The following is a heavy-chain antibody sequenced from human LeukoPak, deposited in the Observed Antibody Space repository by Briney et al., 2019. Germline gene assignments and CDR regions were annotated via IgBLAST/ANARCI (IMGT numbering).Heavy chain of an antibody. Sequence: ASVKVSCKASGYTFTSYDINWVRQATGQGLEWMGWMNPNSGNTGYAQKFQGRVTMTRNTSISIAYMELSSLRSDDTAVYYCARGKDRGYSSSWYGYWGQGTLVTVSS. CDR1: GYTFTSYD. CDR3: ARGKDRGYSSSWYGY. V-gene: IGHV1-8*01. CDR2: MNPNSGNT. D-gene: IGHD6-13*01. J-gene: IGHJ4*02.